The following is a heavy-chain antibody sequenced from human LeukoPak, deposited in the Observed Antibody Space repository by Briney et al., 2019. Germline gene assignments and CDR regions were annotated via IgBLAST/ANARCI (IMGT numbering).Heavy chain of an antibody. D-gene: IGHD6-19*01. CDR3: AKSGSQQWLVRKYYFDY. CDR1: GFTFSSYA. V-gene: IGHV3-23*01. CDR2: ISGSGGST. Sequence: PGGSLRLSCAASGFTFSSYAMSWVRQAPGKGLEWVSAISGSGGSTYYADSVKGRFTISRDNSKNTLYLQMNSLRAEDTAVYYCAKSGSQQWLVRKYYFDYWGQGTLVTVSS. J-gene: IGHJ4*02.